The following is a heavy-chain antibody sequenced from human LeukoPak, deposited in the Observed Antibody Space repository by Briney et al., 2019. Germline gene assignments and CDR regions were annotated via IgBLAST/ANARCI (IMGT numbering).Heavy chain of an antibody. CDR2: ISSSGNTI. CDR3: ARCRGYSYGYEDY. D-gene: IGHD5-18*01. J-gene: IGHJ4*02. CDR1: GFTFSSYS. V-gene: IGHV3-48*04. Sequence: PGGSLRLSCTASGFTFSSYSMNWVRQAPGKGLEWVSYISSSGNTIDYADSVTGRFTISRDNAKNSLYLQMNSLRAEDTAVYYCARCRGYSYGYEDYWGQGILVTVSS.